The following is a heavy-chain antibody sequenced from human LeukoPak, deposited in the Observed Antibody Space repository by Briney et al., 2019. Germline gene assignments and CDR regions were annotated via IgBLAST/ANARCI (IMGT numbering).Heavy chain of an antibody. D-gene: IGHD3-10*01. Sequence: ASVKVSCKASGYTFTSYDINWVRQAPGQGLEWMGWMNPNSGNTGYAQKFQGRVTMTRNTSISTAYMELSSLRSEDTAAYYCARGCYTMVRGVNYFDYWGQGTLVTVSS. CDR2: MNPNSGNT. J-gene: IGHJ4*02. CDR3: ARGCYTMVRGVNYFDY. V-gene: IGHV1-8*01. CDR1: GYTFTSYD.